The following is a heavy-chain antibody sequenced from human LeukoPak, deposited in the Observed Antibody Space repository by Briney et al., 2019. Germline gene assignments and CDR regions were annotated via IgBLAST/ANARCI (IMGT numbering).Heavy chain of an antibody. V-gene: IGHV4-4*02. D-gene: IGHD1/OR15-1a*01. Sequence: SETLSLTCSVSIGSISSSKWWSWVRQSPVKGLEWIGEIYLYGTTNYNPSFTSRVTMSADRSRNQFSLKLTSVTAADTAVYYCARQKWEQQGRDYYFNGLDVWGPGTTVIVSS. CDR1: IGSISSSKW. CDR2: IYLYGTT. CDR3: ARQKWEQQGRDYYFNGLDV. J-gene: IGHJ6*02.